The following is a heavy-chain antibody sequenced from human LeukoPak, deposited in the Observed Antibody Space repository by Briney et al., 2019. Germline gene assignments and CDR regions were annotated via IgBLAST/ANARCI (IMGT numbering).Heavy chain of an antibody. CDR2: IYYSGST. Sequence: SETLSLTCTVSAGSISSYYWTWIRQPPGKGLEWIGYIYYSGSTNYNPSLKSRVTISVDTSKNQFSLKLSSVTAADTAVYYCARGVWELLPFDYWGQGTLVTVSS. V-gene: IGHV4-59*01. CDR1: AGSISSYY. CDR3: ARGVWELLPFDY. J-gene: IGHJ4*02. D-gene: IGHD1-26*01.